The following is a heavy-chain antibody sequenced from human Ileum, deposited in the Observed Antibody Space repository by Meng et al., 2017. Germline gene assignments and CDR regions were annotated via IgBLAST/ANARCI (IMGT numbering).Heavy chain of an antibody. CDR2: IHYSGSR. Sequence: VRLHGSGPGLVSASETLYLTCHVPGGSVSIASYYWSWIRQPPGKGLEWIGLIHYSGSRNYNPSLKSRVTMSVDTSKSQVSLRLTSVTAADTAVYYCARFYGSGTFEVHDYWGQGTLVTVSS. V-gene: IGHV4-61*01. J-gene: IGHJ4*02. D-gene: IGHD3-10*01. CDR3: ARFYGSGTFEVHDY. CDR1: GGSVSIASYY.